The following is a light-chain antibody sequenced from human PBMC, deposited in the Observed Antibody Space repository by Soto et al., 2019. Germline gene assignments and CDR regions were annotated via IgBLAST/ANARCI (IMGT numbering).Light chain of an antibody. Sequence: DIQVTQSPSSLSASVGDRVTITCRASQNIRTYLNWYQQRPGKPPKLLIHTASTLQSGVPSRFSGSGSGTDFTLTISSLQPEDFATYYCQQTYSTLNSFGQGTKRAIK. V-gene: IGKV1-39*01. J-gene: IGKJ2*03. CDR1: QNIRTY. CDR2: TAS. CDR3: QQTYSTLNS.